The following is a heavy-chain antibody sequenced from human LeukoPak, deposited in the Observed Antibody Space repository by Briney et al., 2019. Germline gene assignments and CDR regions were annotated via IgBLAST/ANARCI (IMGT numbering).Heavy chain of an antibody. J-gene: IGHJ6*03. D-gene: IGHD2/OR15-2a*01. CDR1: GFTFSSYS. V-gene: IGHV3-21*01. CDR3: ARDEVYDRYYYYSYMDV. Sequence: GGSLRLSCAASGFTFSSYSMNWVRQAPGKGLEWVSSISSSSSYIYYADSVKGRFTISRDNAKNSLYLQMSSLRAKDTAVYYCARDEVYDRYYYYSYMDVWGKGTTVTVSS. CDR2: ISSSSSYI.